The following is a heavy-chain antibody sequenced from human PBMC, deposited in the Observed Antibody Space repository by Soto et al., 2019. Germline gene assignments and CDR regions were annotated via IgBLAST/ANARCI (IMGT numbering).Heavy chain of an antibody. Sequence: QITLKESGPTLVKPTQTLTLTCTFSGFSHKTGGAGVGWIRQPPGKALEWLALIYWNEDKRYSPSLKSRLTITKDTSKNQVVLTMTNMDPVDTATYYCAHRGYGDYPRDNWFDPWGQGTLVTVSS. CDR3: AHRGYGDYPRDNWFDP. J-gene: IGHJ5*02. CDR1: GFSHKTGGAG. V-gene: IGHV2-5*01. D-gene: IGHD4-17*01. CDR2: IYWNEDK.